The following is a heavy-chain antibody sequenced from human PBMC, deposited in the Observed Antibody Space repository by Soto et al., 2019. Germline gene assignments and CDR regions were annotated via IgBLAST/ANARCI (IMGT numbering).Heavy chain of an antibody. Sequence: HPGGSLRLSCAPSGFTLPGYSMNWVRQAPGKGLEWVSYISSSSDTIYYADSVKGRFTISRDNAKNLLYLQMKSLRAEDTAVYYCARGDYYDSSGPFSDAFDIWGQGTMVTVSS. J-gene: IGHJ3*02. V-gene: IGHV3-48*01. CDR3: ARGDYYDSSGPFSDAFDI. D-gene: IGHD3-22*01. CDR2: ISSSSDTI. CDR1: GFTLPGYS.